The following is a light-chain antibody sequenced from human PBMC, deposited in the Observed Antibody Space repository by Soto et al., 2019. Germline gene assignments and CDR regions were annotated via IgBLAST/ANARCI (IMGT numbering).Light chain of an antibody. CDR1: SSDIGAYIY. Sequence: QSVLTQPPSASGSPGQSVTISCTGTSSDIGAYIYVSWYQQHPGKAPKLMIYEVSKRPSGVPDRFSGSKSGNTASLTVSGLQAEDEADYYCSSSAGSNNFKVFGGGTKLTVL. CDR3: SSSAGSNNFKV. J-gene: IGLJ2*01. V-gene: IGLV2-8*01. CDR2: EVS.